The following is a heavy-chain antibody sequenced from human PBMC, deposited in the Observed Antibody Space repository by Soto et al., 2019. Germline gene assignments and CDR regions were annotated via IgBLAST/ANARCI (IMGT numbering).Heavy chain of an antibody. V-gene: IGHV3-30-3*01. CDR2: ISYDGSNK. CDR1: GFTFSSYA. Sequence: QVQLVESGGGVVQPGRSLRLSCAASGFTFSSYAMHWVRQAPGKGLEWVAVISYDGSNKYYADSVKGRFTISRDNSKNTLYLQMNSLRAEDTAVSYCARASGYPNYFDYWGQGTLVTVSS. J-gene: IGHJ4*02. D-gene: IGHD3-22*01. CDR3: ARASGYPNYFDY.